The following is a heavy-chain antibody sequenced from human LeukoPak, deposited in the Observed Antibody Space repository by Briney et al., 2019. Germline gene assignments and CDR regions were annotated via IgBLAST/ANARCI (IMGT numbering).Heavy chain of an antibody. CDR1: GGSFSGFY. J-gene: IGHJ4*02. D-gene: IGHD2-2*01. CDR2: LSHTGNT. V-gene: IGHV4-34*01. CDR3: ARGAYCTSINCYGFDY. Sequence: PSETLSLTCNVSGGSFSGFYWSWIRQPPTEGLEWVGELSHTGNTNYNPSLKSRVTFSVDTSKRQFSLRLKSVTAADPAVYYCARGAYCTSINCYGFDYWGQGILVTVSS.